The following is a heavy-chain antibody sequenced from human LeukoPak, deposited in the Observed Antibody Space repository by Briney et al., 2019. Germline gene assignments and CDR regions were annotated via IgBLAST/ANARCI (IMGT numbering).Heavy chain of an antibody. V-gene: IGHV3-48*01. CDR3: ARVTVGATADYFDS. CDR2: ISGAGGTV. Sequence: PGGSLRLSCAASGFTFSSYWMSWVRQAPGKGLEWISYISGAGGTVYYADSVKGRFTISRDNARNSLYLQLNSLRAEDTAVYFCARVTVGATADYFDSWGQGTLVTVSS. J-gene: IGHJ4*02. D-gene: IGHD1-26*01. CDR1: GFTFSSYW.